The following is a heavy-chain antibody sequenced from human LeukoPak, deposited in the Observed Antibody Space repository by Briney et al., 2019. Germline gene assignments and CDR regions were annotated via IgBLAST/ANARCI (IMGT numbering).Heavy chain of an antibody. V-gene: IGHV1-46*01. Sequence: ASVKVSCQASRYTFTCYYMQWVRQAPGQGLEWMGIINPSGGSTSYAQKFQGRVTMTRDTSTSTVYMELSSLRSEDTAVYYCARDRSVAVAGTTTYYHYGMDFWGQRTTVSVSS. D-gene: IGHD6-19*01. CDR1: RYTFTCYY. CDR3: ARDRSVAVAGTTTYYHYGMDF. CDR2: INPSGGST. J-gene: IGHJ6*02.